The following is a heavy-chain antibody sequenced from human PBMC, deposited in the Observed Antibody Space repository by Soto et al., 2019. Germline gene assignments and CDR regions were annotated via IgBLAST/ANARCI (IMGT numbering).Heavy chain of an antibody. J-gene: IGHJ4*02. D-gene: IGHD3-9*01. Sequence: QVQLQVSGPGLVKPSATLSLSCTVSTGSSDSFYWSWIRQPPGKGLEWIGYFFYTGSTNHNPSLRVRAPISLDTPTTHSPLTLLFVPAADTAFYYWGSSRTAYNLTPITQWGRAPLAPVPS. CDR3: GSSRTAYNLTPITQ. CDR2: FFYTGST. V-gene: IGHV4-59*01. CDR1: TGSSDSFY.